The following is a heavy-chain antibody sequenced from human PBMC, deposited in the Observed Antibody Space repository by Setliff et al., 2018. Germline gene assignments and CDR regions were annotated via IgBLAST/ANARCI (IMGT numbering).Heavy chain of an antibody. Sequence: PGGSLRLSCTASGLSYINDWVSWVRQAPGKGLEWLASINPHGSEKYYADSVKGRFTISRDNAKNSLYLQMNSLRVEDTAFFYCARVGPSQGIAVATYFFDYWGQGTLVTVSS. D-gene: IGHD6-19*01. CDR2: INPHGSEK. V-gene: IGHV3-7*03. CDR1: GLSYINDW. CDR3: ARVGPSQGIAVATYFFDY. J-gene: IGHJ4*02.